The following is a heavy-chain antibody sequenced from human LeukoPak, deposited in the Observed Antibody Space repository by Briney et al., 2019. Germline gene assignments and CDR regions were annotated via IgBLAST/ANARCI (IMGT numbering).Heavy chain of an antibody. D-gene: IGHD6-19*01. CDR3: ARWYSSGWAFDY. V-gene: IGHV4-59*08. CDR2: IHYSGST. Sequence: SETLCLTCTVSGGSISSYYWNWMWQPPGKGLEWIGYIHYSGSTKYNPSLKSRVTISVDTSKNQFSLKLSSVTAADTAVYYCARWYSSGWAFDYWGQGTLVADSS. J-gene: IGHJ4*02. CDR1: GGSISSYY.